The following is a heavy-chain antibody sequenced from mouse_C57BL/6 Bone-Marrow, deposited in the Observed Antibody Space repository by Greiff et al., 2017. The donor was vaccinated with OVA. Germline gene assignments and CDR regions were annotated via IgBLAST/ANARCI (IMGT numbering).Heavy chain of an antibody. Sequence: VQLQQSGAELVKPGASVKLSCTASGFTFTDYYMHWVKQRTEQGLEWIGRIDPEDGETKYAPKFKGKATITADKSSNTAYLQLSSLTSEDTAVYDCARWGDGAWFAYWGQGTLVTVSA. CDR3: ARWGDGAWFAY. CDR1: GFTFTDYY. J-gene: IGHJ3*01. V-gene: IGHV14-2*01. CDR2: IDPEDGET.